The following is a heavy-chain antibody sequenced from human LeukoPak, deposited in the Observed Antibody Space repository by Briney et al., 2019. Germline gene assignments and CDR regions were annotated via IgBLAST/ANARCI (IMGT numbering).Heavy chain of an antibody. CDR3: ARDRSVGVLPAPPFDF. D-gene: IGHD6-6*01. J-gene: IGHJ4*02. Sequence: SETLSFTCTVSCYSISSTYYWGWIRQPSGKGLEWVGSVFHSGNTYYNPSLKSRLTISADTSKNQFSLTLTSVTAADTAVYYCARDRSVGVLPAPPFDFWGQGTLVTVSS. V-gene: IGHV4-38-2*02. CDR2: VFHSGNT. CDR1: CYSISSTYY.